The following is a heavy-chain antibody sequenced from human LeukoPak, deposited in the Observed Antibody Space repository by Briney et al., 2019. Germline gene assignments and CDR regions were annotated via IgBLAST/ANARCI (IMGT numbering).Heavy chain of an antibody. CDR2: IGTAGDT. CDR1: GFTFSSYD. D-gene: IGHD1-1*01. Sequence: GGSLRLSCAASGFTFSSYDMHWVRHATGKGLEWVSAIGTAGDTYYPGSVKGRFTISRENAKNSLYLQMNGLRAGDTAVYYCARASGGTTTTEGSFDYWGQGTLVTVSS. J-gene: IGHJ4*02. CDR3: ARASGGTTTTEGSFDY. V-gene: IGHV3-13*01.